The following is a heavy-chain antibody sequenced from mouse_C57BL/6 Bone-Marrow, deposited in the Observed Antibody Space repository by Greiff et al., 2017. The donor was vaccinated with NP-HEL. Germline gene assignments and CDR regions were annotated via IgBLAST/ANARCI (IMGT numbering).Heavy chain of an antibody. CDR2: ISDGGSYT. J-gene: IGHJ1*03. CDR3: ARDLLV. D-gene: IGHD6-1*01. Sequence: EVHLVESGGGLVKPGGSLKLSCAASGFTFSSYAMSWVRQTPEKRLEWVATISDGGSYTYYPDNVKGRFTISRDNAKNNLYLQMSHLKSEDTAMYYCARDLLVWGTGTTVTVSS. CDR1: GFTFSSYA. V-gene: IGHV5-4*01.